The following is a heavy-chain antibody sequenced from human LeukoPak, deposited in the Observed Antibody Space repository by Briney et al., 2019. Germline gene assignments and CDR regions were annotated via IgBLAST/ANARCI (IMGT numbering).Heavy chain of an antibody. CDR3: AIGGDSTTSCYRCFDY. J-gene: IGHJ4*02. V-gene: IGHV5-51*01. D-gene: IGHD2-2*02. CDR1: GYRFTSYW. Sequence: GESLKISCKGSGYRFTSYWIGWVRQMPGKGLEWMGPIYPDDSDTRYSPSFQGQVTISADKSISTAYQQWSSLKASDTAMYYCAIGGDSTTSCYRCFDYWGQGTLVTVSS. CDR2: IYPDDSDT.